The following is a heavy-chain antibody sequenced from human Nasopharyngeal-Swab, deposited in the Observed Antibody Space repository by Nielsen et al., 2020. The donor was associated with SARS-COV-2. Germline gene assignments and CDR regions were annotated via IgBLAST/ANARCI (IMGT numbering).Heavy chain of an antibody. J-gene: IGHJ3*02. CDR1: GFTFSSYS. Sequence: GEALKISWAASGFTFSSYSMNWVRQAPGKGLEWVSSISSRSSYIYYADSVKGRFTISRDNSKSTLYLQMNSLRPEDTAVYYCAREGITIPGGAFDIWGQGTMVTVSS. CDR2: ISSRSSYI. V-gene: IGHV3-21*01. CDR3: AREGITIPGGAFDI. D-gene: IGHD1-14*01.